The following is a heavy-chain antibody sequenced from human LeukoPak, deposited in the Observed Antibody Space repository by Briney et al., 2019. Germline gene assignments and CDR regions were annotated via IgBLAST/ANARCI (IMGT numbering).Heavy chain of an antibody. D-gene: IGHD6-6*01. Sequence: VASVKVSCKASRYTFTSYDINWVRQATGQGLEWMGWMNPNSGNTGYAQKFQVRVTMTRNTSISTAYMELSSLRSEDTAVYYCARVRYSSSSGADYFDYWGQGTLVTVSS. J-gene: IGHJ4*02. CDR2: MNPNSGNT. CDR3: ARVRYSSSSGADYFDY. V-gene: IGHV1-8*01. CDR1: RYTFTSYD.